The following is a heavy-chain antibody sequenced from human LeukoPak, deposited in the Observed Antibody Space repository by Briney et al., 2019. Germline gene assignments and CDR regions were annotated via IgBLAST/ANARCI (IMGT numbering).Heavy chain of an antibody. CDR3: ARATGYSSSWYGGRYFDY. D-gene: IGHD6-13*01. J-gene: IGHJ4*02. Sequence: GRSLRLSCAASGFTFSSYWMSWVRQAPGKGLEWVANIKQDGSEKYYVDSVKGRFTISRDNAKNSLYLQMNSLRAEDTAVYYCARATGYSSSWYGGRYFDYWGQGTLVTVSS. CDR1: GFTFSSYW. CDR2: IKQDGSEK. V-gene: IGHV3-7*01.